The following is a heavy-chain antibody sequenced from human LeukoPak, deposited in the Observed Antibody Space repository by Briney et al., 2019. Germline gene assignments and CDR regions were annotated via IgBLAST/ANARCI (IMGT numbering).Heavy chain of an antibody. CDR3: ARDYFEAQPETQTGTPGG. CDR1: GYTFTSYG. J-gene: IGHJ4*02. V-gene: IGHV1-18*01. Sequence: GASVKVSCKASGYTFTSYGISWVRQAPGQGLEWMGWISAYNGNTNYAQKLQGRVTMTTDTSTSTAYMELRSLRSDDTAVYYCARDYFEAQPETQTGTPGGWGQGTLVTVSS. D-gene: IGHD1-1*01. CDR2: ISAYNGNT.